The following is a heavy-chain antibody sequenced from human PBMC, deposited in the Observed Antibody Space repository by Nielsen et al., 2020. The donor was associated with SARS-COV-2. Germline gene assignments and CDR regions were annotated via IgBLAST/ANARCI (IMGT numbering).Heavy chain of an antibody. V-gene: IGHV4-39*01. CDR1: GGSISSSSYY. D-gene: IGHD3-3*01. CDR2: IYYSGST. CDR3: ARSVHYYDFWSGSKYFDY. J-gene: IGHJ4*02. Sequence: SETLSLTCTVSGGSISSSSYYWGWIRQPPGKGLEWIGSIYYSGSTYYNPSLKGRVTISVDTSKNQFSLKLSSVTAADTAVYYCARSVHYYDFWSGSKYFDYWGQGTLVTVSS.